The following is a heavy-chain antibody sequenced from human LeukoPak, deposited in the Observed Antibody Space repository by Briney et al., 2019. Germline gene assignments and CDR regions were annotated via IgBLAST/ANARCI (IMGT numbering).Heavy chain of an antibody. CDR3: ASSIIRVDDLSPVDY. CDR1: GGSISSSNW. D-gene: IGHD3-16*02. V-gene: IGHV4-4*02. J-gene: IGHJ4*02. Sequence: SGTLSLTCAVSGGSISSSNWWSWVRQPPGKGLEWIGEIYHGGSTNYNPSLKNRVTISIDKSKNQFSLKLTSVTAADTAVYYCASSIIRVDDLSPVDYWGRGTLVTVSS. CDR2: IYHGGST.